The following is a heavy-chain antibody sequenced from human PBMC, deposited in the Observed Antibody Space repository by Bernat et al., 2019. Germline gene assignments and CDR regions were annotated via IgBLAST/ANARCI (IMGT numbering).Heavy chain of an antibody. Sequence: QAQLVQSGAEVKRPGASVKVSCKASGYTFTTYTIHWVRQAPGQRLEWMGWRNPFNGNRRYSQKFQDRFTLTTDTSATTAYMELSGLRSDDTAVYYCARVLRGADWHPTGFDPWGQGTLVTVSS. V-gene: IGHV1-3*01. CDR3: ARVLRGADWHPTGFDP. J-gene: IGHJ5*02. CDR2: RNPFNGNR. D-gene: IGHD3-9*01. CDR1: GYTFTTYT.